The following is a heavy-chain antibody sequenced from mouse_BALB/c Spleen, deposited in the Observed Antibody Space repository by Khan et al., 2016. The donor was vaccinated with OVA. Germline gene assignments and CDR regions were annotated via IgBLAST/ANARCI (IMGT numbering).Heavy chain of an antibody. D-gene: IGHD2-4*01. V-gene: IGHV3-8*02. CDR3: ARYDYDDDGAFAY. CDR2: ISYSGST. CDR1: GDSITSGY. J-gene: IGHJ3*01. Sequence: EVQLQESGPSLVKPSQTLSLTCSVTGDSITSGYWNWIRKFPGNKLEYMGYISYSGSTYYNPSLKSRISITRDTSKNQYYLQLNSVTTEDTATTYCARYDYDDDGAFAYWGQGTLVTVSA.